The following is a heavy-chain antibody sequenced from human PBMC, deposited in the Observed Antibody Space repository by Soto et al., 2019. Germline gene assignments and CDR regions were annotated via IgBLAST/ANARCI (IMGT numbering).Heavy chain of an antibody. J-gene: IGHJ5*02. V-gene: IGHV7-4-1*01. CDR1: GYTFTSYA. D-gene: IGHD6-19*01. CDR3: ARDARSEQWPPPLDP. CDR2: INTNTGNP. Sequence: GASVKVSCKASGYTFTSYAMNWVRQAPGQGLEWMGWINTNTGNPTYAQGFTGRFVFSLDTSVSTAYLQICSLKAEDTAVYYCARDARSEQWPPPLDPWGQGTMVTVYS.